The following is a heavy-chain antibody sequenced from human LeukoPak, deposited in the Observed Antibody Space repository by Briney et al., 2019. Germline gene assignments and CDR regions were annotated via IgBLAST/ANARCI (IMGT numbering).Heavy chain of an antibody. D-gene: IGHD3-16*01. Sequence: PGGSLRLSCAASGFTFSSYGMHWVRQAPRKGLEWVAVIWYDGSNKYYADSVKGRFTISRDNSKNTLYLQMNSLRAEDTAVYYCAKDLGTFEYMDVWGKGTTVTVSS. CDR2: IWYDGSNK. CDR1: GFTFSSYG. CDR3: AKDLGTFEYMDV. J-gene: IGHJ6*03. V-gene: IGHV3-33*06.